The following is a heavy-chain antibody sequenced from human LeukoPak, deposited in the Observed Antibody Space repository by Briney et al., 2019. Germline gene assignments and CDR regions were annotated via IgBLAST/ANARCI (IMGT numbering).Heavy chain of an antibody. V-gene: IGHV5-51*01. J-gene: IGHJ5*02. D-gene: IGHD3-22*01. Sequence: GESLKIYCKHSGYNFASQWIGWVRQMPGKGLEWMGIINPASSDIVYTPSFQGQVSFSADKSTSTVFLQWGSLKASDTAMYYCSTRAFSDTSPVAWGQGTLVTVSS. CDR2: INPASSDI. CDR1: GYNFASQW. CDR3: STRAFSDTSPVA.